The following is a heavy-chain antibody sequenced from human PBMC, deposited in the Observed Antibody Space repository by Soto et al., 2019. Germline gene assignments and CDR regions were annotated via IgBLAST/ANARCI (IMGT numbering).Heavy chain of an antibody. CDR2: ISSSDAK. CDR3: ARMLGYAYDY. J-gene: IGHJ4*02. Sequence: QVTLKESGPVLVKPTETLTLTCTVSGFSLSHPRMSVGWIRQPPGKALEWLAHISSSDAKSYNTSLRNRLTISQEASKSQVALTLTNMDPVDTATYYCARMLGYAYDYWGQGTLVTVSS. D-gene: IGHD3-16*01. CDR1: GFSLSHPRMS. V-gene: IGHV2-26*01.